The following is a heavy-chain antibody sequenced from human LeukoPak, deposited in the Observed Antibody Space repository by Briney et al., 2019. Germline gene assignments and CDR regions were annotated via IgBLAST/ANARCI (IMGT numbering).Heavy chain of an antibody. CDR1: GFTFSNFG. D-gene: IGHD6-13*01. J-gene: IGHJ4*02. Sequence: QPGRSLRLSCVASGFTFSNFGMHWVRQAPGRGLEWVAVVWNDGSNQYYVDSVKGRFTISRDNSRNMLYLQMNSLRAEDTAVYYCVKEAVRAAGSYFDYWGQGTLVTVSS. CDR2: VWNDGSNQ. CDR3: VKEAVRAAGSYFDY. V-gene: IGHV3-33*06.